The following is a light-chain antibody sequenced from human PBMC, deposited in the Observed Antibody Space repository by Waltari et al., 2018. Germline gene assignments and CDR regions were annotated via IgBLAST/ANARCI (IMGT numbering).Light chain of an antibody. CDR2: EHT. V-gene: IGLV2-14*03. J-gene: IGLJ1*01. Sequence: SVLTQPASVSGSPGQSITAPSRGTFSDIGNYTFASWYQQPPGRPPKLIIYEHTKRPSVVSSRFSGSKSGNTASLTISGLQAEDEADYYCSSFSSSSTPYVFGSGTKVTVL. CDR1: FSDIGNYTF. CDR3: SSFSSSSTPYV.